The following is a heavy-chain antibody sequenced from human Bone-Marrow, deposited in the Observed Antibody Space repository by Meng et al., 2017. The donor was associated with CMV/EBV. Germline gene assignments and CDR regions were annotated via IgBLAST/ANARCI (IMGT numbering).Heavy chain of an antibody. CDR1: GYTFTSYD. J-gene: IGHJ5*02. CDR2: MNPNSGNT. V-gene: IGHV1-8*01. D-gene: IGHD3-3*01. Sequence: ASVKVSCKASGYTFTSYDINWVRQATGQGLEWMGWMNPNSGNTGYAQKFQGRVTMTRNTSISTAYMELSSLRSEDTAVYYCAGDRIRRNGFLEWFHTYNWFDPWGQGTLVTVSS. CDR3: AGDRIRRNGFLEWFHTYNWFDP.